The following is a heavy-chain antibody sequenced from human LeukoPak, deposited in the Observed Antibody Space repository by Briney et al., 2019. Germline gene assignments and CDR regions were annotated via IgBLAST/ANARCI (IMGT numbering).Heavy chain of an antibody. V-gene: IGHV3-30-3*01. CDR1: GFTFSSYA. CDR3: AREVGAAAGESIDY. D-gene: IGHD6-13*01. CDR2: ISYDGSNK. Sequence: GGSLRLSCAASGFTFSSYAMHWVRQAPGKGLEWVAVISYDGSNKYYADSVKGRFTISRDNSKNTLYLQMKSLRAEDTAVYYCAREVGAAAGESIDYWGQGTLVTVSS. J-gene: IGHJ4*02.